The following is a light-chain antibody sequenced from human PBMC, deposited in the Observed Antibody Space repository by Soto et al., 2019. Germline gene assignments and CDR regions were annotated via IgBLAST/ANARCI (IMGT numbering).Light chain of an antibody. J-gene: IGKJ1*01. V-gene: IGKV1-5*01. CDR1: QSISRS. CDR3: LQVNSFPRT. Sequence: DIQMTQSPSTLSASVGDRVTITCRASQSISRSLAWYQQKPGKAPQYLIQSASILQSGVPSRFSGSGSGTEFILTINSLQPEDVAIYYCLQVNSFPRTFGQGTKVEIK. CDR2: SAS.